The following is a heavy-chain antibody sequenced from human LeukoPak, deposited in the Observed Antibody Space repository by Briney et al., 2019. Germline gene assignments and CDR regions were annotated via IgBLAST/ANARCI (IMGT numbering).Heavy chain of an antibody. V-gene: IGHV3-30-3*01. CDR1: GFTFSSYA. D-gene: IGHD5-12*01. Sequence: GRSLRLSCAASGFTFSSYAMHWVRQAPGKGLEWVAVISYDGSNKYYADSVKGRFTISRDNSKNTLSLQMNSLRADDTAVYYCAKARIEATSFDYWGQGTLVTVSS. CDR2: ISYDGSNK. CDR3: AKARIEATSFDY. J-gene: IGHJ4*02.